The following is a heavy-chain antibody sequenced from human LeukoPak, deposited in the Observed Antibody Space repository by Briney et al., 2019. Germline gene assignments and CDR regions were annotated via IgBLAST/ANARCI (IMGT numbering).Heavy chain of an antibody. Sequence: ASVKVSCKASGGTFSSYAISWVRQSPGQALEWRGRIIPIFGIANYAQKFQGRVTITADKSTSTAYMELSSLRSEDTAVYYCERDVEMATVDYWGQGTLVTVSS. D-gene: IGHD5-24*01. CDR2: IIPIFGIA. J-gene: IGHJ4*02. CDR3: ERDVEMATVDY. CDR1: GGTFSSYA. V-gene: IGHV1-69*04.